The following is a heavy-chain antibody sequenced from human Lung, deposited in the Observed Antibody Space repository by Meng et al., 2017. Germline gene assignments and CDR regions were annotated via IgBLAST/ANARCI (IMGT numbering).Heavy chain of an antibody. V-gene: IGHV3-15*01. CDR2: MKSNVDGGTV. CDR1: GFTFSNAW. Sequence: EVQLVESGGGFVKPGGSLRLSCAASGFTFSNAWMTWVRQAPGKGLEWIGRMKSNVDGGTVDYAAAVKGGFFISRDDSENTFYLQMNSLKTEDTAVYYCSGHVDYWGHGTLVTVSS. J-gene: IGHJ4*01. CDR3: SGHVDY.